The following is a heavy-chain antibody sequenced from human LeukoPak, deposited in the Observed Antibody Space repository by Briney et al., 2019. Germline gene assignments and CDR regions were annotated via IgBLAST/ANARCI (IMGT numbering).Heavy chain of an antibody. V-gene: IGHV3-23*01. J-gene: IGHJ4*02. Sequence: GGSLRLSCAASGFIFSHYTMTWVRQAPGKGLEWVSSINGSGDATKYADSVMGRFTISRDNSKNTVSLQMNYLRAEDTAVYYCVKSDCGSDGCKLLSYWGQGTLVIASS. CDR3: VKSDCGSDGCKLLSY. CDR1: GFIFSHYT. D-gene: IGHD3-10*02. CDR2: INGSGDAT.